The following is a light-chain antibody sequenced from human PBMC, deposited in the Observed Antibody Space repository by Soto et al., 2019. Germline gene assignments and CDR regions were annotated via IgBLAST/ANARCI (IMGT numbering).Light chain of an antibody. CDR1: QSVSSSY. J-gene: IGKJ1*01. CDR2: GAS. Sequence: EIVLTQSPGTLSLSLGERATLSCRASQSVSSSYLAWYQQKPGQAPRLLIYGASIRASGIPARFSGSGSGTDFTLAISRLEPEDFAVYYCQQYAASPDWTFGQGTQVEIK. CDR3: QQYAASPDWT. V-gene: IGKV3-20*01.